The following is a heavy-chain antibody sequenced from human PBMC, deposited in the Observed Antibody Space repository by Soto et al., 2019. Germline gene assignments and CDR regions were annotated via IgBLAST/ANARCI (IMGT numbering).Heavy chain of an antibody. CDR2: IYPGDSDT. CDR1: GYNFPSYW. D-gene: IGHD3-9*01. Sequence: PGESLKISCKASGYNFPSYWIGWVRQMPGKGLEWMGIIYPGDSDTKYGPSFQGQVTISADKSISTAFLQWNSLKASDTAMYYCAREGYDILTGYYKTYYYYGMDVWGQGTTVTVSS. J-gene: IGHJ6*02. CDR3: AREGYDILTGYYKTYYYYGMDV. V-gene: IGHV5-51*01.